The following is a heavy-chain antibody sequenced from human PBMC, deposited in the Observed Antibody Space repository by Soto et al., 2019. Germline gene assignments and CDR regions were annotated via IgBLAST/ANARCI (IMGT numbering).Heavy chain of an antibody. Sequence: QVQLQQSGPGLVKPSQTLSLTCTVSGGSISNVNYSWSWIRQPPDKGLEGIGHIYNGGSTYNNPSLTSRVTISVDTSKNQFSLQLSSVSAADTAVYYGARGPSGDKVDYWGQGTLVTVSS. V-gene: IGHV4-30-4*01. CDR1: GGSISNVNYS. J-gene: IGHJ4*02. CDR2: IYNGGST. D-gene: IGHD7-27*01. CDR3: ARGPSGDKVDY.